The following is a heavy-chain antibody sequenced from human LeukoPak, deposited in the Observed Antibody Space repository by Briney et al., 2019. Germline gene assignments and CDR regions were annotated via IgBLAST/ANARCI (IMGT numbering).Heavy chain of an antibody. J-gene: IGHJ1*01. Sequence: GWALRLSCAASVFTFSRYSMNWVRQAPGKGLEGVSSISTSSSYMFYAASVKGRFTISRDNSKNTVSLQMNSLRGDDTAVYYCAKDDAWGRYKDWGQGTLVTVSS. V-gene: IGHV3-21*04. D-gene: IGHD3-16*01. CDR3: AKDDAWGRYKD. CDR1: VFTFSRYS. CDR2: ISTSSSYM.